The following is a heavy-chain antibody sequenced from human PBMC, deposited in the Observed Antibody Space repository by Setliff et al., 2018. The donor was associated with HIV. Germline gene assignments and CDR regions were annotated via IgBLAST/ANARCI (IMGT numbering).Heavy chain of an antibody. CDR2: IFHRGNT. V-gene: IGHV4-30-4*01. Sequence: PSETLSLTCIVSGGSISSGDYYWSWIRQPPGKGPEWIGYIFHRGNTYYNPSLKSRVRILVDTSKNQFSLNLTSVTAADTAVYFCARVGIGMARGVMGVADYWGQGRLVTSPQ. CDR1: GGSISSGDYY. D-gene: IGHD3-10*01. CDR3: ARVGIGMARGVMGVADY. J-gene: IGHJ4*02.